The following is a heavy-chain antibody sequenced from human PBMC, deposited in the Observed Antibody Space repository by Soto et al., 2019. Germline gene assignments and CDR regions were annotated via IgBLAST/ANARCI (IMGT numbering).Heavy chain of an antibody. J-gene: IGHJ4*02. D-gene: IGHD3-22*01. CDR3: ARSLEVDYDSSGYYPIGA. Sequence: GGSLRLSCAASGFTFSSYSMNWVRQAPGKGLEWVSSISSSSSYIYYADSVKGRFTISRDNAKNSLYLQMNSLRAEDTAVYYCARSLEVDYDSSGYYPIGAWGQGTLVTVSS. CDR1: GFTFSSYS. V-gene: IGHV3-21*01. CDR2: ISSSSSYI.